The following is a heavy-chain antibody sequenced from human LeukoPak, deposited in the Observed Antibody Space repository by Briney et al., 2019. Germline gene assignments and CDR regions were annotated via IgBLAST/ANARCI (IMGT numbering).Heavy chain of an antibody. D-gene: IGHD6-19*01. CDR1: GYTFTSYY. J-gene: IGHJ6*03. CDR2: INPSGGGT. CDR3: ARDTALAADRGYYYYYMDV. Sequence: GASVKVSCKASGYTFTSYYMHWVRQAPGQGLEWMGIINPSGGGTNYAQKFQGRVTMTRDMSTSTVYMELSSLRSEDTAVYYCARDTALAADRGYYYYYMDVWGKGTTVTVSS. V-gene: IGHV1-46*01.